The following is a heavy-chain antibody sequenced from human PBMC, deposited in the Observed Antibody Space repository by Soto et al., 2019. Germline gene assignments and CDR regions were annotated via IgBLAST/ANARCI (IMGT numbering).Heavy chain of an antibody. CDR2: IYYRGNA. Sequence: QLQLQESGPGLVKPSETLSLTCSVSDDSINSDKYYWGWIRQPPGKGLEWIGSIYYRGNAYYNPSLQTSFTMSLDKSKSQFSLKLNSVTAADSAVYFCARLEGLATISYYFDFWGPGALVTVSS. J-gene: IGHJ4*02. D-gene: IGHD5-12*01. V-gene: IGHV4-39*01. CDR1: DDSINSDKYY. CDR3: ARLEGLATISYYFDF.